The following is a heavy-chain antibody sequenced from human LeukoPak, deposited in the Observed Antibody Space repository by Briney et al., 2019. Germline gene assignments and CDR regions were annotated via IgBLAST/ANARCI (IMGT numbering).Heavy chain of an antibody. Sequence: PSETLSLTRTVSGYSISSAYYWGWIRQSPGKGLEWIGSVYLSGSTHYNPSLKSRVTISVDTSKNQFSLSLGSVTAADTAIYYCARHIGTPGYSYGHYFDYWGQGTLVTVSS. CDR2: VYLSGST. J-gene: IGHJ4*02. V-gene: IGHV4-38-2*02. CDR1: GYSISSAYY. D-gene: IGHD5-18*01. CDR3: ARHIGTPGYSYGHYFDY.